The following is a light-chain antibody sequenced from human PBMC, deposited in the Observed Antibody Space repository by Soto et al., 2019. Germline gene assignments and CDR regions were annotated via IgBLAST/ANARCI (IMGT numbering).Light chain of an antibody. CDR2: LEGSGSY. J-gene: IGLJ7*01. CDR1: SGHRSYI. CDR3: EAWDSTTRV. Sequence: QPVLTQSSSASASLGSSVKLTCTLSSGHRSYIIAWHQQQPGKAPRYLMKLEGSGSYNKGSGVPDRFSGPSSGADRYLAISNLQFEDEADYYCEAWDSTTRVFGGGTQLTVL. V-gene: IGLV4-60*02.